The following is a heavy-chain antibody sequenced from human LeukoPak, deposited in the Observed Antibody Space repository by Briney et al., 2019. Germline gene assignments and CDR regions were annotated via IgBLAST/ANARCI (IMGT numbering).Heavy chain of an antibody. J-gene: IGHJ5*02. D-gene: IGHD2/OR15-2a*01. Sequence: GSVKVSCKASGYTFTGYYMHWTRQATGQGLEWMGWITPNSGGTNYAQLFQGRVTMTRDTSISTSYMELSRLRSDDTAVYYCARAGDPQLIESWFDPWGQGTLVTVSS. CDR1: GYTFTGYY. V-gene: IGHV1-2*02. CDR2: ITPNSGGT. CDR3: ARAGDPQLIESWFDP.